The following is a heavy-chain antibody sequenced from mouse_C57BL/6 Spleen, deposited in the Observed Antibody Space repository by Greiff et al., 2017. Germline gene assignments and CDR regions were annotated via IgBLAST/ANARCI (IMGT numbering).Heavy chain of an antibody. V-gene: IGHV1-72*01. CDR1: GYTFTSYW. CDR3: ARGRGFITTVVAHFDY. CDR2: IDPNSGGT. D-gene: IGHD1-1*01. Sequence: VQLQQPGAELVKPGASVKLSCKASGYTFTSYWMHWVKQRPGRGLAWIGRIDPNSGGTKYHEKFKSKATLTVDKPASTAYMQLSSLTSEDSAVYYCARGRGFITTVVAHFDYWGQGTTLTVSS. J-gene: IGHJ2*01.